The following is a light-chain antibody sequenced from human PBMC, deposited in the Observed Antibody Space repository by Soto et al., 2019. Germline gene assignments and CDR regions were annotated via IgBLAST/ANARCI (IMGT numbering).Light chain of an antibody. Sequence: DIPMTQSPSSLSASVGDRVTISCRASQSIGSYVNWYQHRPGKAPNLLIFTASSLQGGVPSRFSGSGSGTDFTLTINSLQPEDFATYYCQQSYSSPYTFAQGTKLEIK. J-gene: IGKJ2*01. V-gene: IGKV1-39*01. CDR2: TAS. CDR3: QQSYSSPYT. CDR1: QSIGSY.